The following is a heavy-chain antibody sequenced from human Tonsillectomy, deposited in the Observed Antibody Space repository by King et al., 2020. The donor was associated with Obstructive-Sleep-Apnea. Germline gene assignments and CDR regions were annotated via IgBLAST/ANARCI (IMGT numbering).Heavy chain of an antibody. V-gene: IGHV3-33*06. CDR1: GFNFSNYG. CDR3: AKGVGRK. Sequence: QLVQSGGGVVQPGGSLRLSCGASGFNFSNYGMHWVRQAPGKGLEWVAVIWYDGSNKYYADSVKGRFTISRDNSKNTLDLQMNSLRAEDTAVYYCAKGVGRKWGQGTLVTVSS. CDR2: IWYDGSNK. D-gene: IGHD1-14*01. J-gene: IGHJ4*02.